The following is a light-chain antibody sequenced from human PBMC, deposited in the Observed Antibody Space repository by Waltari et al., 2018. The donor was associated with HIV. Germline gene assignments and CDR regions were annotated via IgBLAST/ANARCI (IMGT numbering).Light chain of an antibody. CDR2: GES. J-gene: IGKJ5*01. CDR3: QQYNNWPPA. Sequence: EIVMTQSPATLSVSPGERATLACRARQSVSSNLAWYQQKPGQAPRLLISGESTRATGIPARFSGSGSGTEFTLTISSLQSEDFAVYYCQQYNNWPPAFGQGTRLEI. V-gene: IGKV3-15*01. CDR1: QSVSSN.